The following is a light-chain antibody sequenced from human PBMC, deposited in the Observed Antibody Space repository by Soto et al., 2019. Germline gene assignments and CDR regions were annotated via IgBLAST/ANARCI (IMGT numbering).Light chain of an antibody. Sequence: EIVMTQSPATLSVSPGERATLSCRASQTVSSNLAWYQQKPGQAPRLLIYGASTRATGVPARFSGSGSRTEFTLTISSLQSEDFAVSYCQQYHSWPTHYTFGQGTKLQIK. CDR1: QTVSSN. J-gene: IGKJ2*01. CDR3: QQYHSWPTHYT. V-gene: IGKV3-15*01. CDR2: GAS.